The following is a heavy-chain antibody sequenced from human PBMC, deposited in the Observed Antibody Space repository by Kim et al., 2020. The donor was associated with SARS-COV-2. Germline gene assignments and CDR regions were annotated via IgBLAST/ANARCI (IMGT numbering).Heavy chain of an antibody. D-gene: IGHD2-15*01. J-gene: IGHJ5*02. CDR3: ARRGPYCSGGSCYSVRVPAWFDP. V-gene: IGHV1-3*01. CDR2: INAGNGNT. CDR1: GYTFTSYA. Sequence: ASVKVSCKASGYTFTSYAMHWVRQAPGQRLEWMGWINAGNGNTKYSQKFQGRVTITRDTSASTAYMELSSLRSEDTAVYYCARRGPYCSGGSCYSVRVPAWFDPWGQGTLVTVSS.